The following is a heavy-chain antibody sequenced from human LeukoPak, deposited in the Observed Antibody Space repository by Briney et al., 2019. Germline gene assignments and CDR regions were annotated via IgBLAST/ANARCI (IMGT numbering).Heavy chain of an antibody. CDR2: INPNSGGT. Sequence: GASVKVSCKASGYTFTGYYMHWVRQAPGQGLEWMGWINPNSGGTNYAQKFQGRVTMTRDTSISTAYMELSRLRSDDTAVYYCARGGDDYCSGGSCYQSDYWGQGTLVTVSS. V-gene: IGHV1-2*02. J-gene: IGHJ4*02. CDR1: GYTFTGYY. CDR3: ARGGDDYCSGGSCYQSDY. D-gene: IGHD2-15*01.